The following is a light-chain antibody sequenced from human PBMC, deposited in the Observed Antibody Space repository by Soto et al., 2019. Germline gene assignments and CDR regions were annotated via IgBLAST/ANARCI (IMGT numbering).Light chain of an antibody. V-gene: IGKV3-11*01. CDR1: QSFRGL. J-gene: IGKJ5*01. CDR3: QQRHMWTIT. CDR2: DAY. Sequence: EVVLTQSPVTLSLSPGETATLSCRASQSFRGLLAWYQQKPGQAPRLLLYDAYNRATGIPPRFSGSGSGTDFTLTISSLEPEDSAVYYCQQRHMWTITFGQGTRLEIK.